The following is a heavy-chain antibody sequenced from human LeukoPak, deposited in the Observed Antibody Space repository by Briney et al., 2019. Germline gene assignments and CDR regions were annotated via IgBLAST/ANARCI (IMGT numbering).Heavy chain of an antibody. D-gene: IGHD3-22*01. J-gene: IGHJ6*02. CDR1: GGSFTDYY. CDR3: ARGLVVVTMTSSIMDV. V-gene: IGHV4-34*01. CDR2: IDHRGSI. Sequence: SETLSLTCVVNGGSFTDYYWTRIRQAPGNGLEWVGDIDHRGSINYNPSLKSRVTISVDTSKNQFSLRLSSVTAADTAVYYCARGLVVVTMTSSIMDVWGQGTTVTVSS.